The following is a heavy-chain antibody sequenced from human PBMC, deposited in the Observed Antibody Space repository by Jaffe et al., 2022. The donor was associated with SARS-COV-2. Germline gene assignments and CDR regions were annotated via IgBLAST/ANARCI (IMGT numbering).Heavy chain of an antibody. CDR1: GFTFSSYW. CDR3: ARAGPDWVWVPQDY. J-gene: IGHJ4*02. V-gene: IGHV3-7*01. CDR2: IKQDGSEK. D-gene: IGHD3-9*01. Sequence: EVQLVESGGGLAQPGGSLRLSCAASGFTFSSYWMSWVRQAPGKGLEWVANIKQDGSEKHYVDSVEGRFTISRDNAKNSLYLQMNSLRGEDTAVYYCARAGPDWVWVPQDYWGQGILVTVSS.